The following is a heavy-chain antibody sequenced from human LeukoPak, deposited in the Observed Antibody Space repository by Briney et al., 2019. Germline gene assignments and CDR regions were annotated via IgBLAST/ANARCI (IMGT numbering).Heavy chain of an antibody. Sequence: PSETLSLTCTVSGGSISSGGYYWSWIRQHPGKGLEWIGYIYYSGGTYYNPSLKSRVTISVDTSKNQFSLKLSSVTVADTAVYYCASFTYYYDSSLGGVFWFDPWGQGTLVTVSS. J-gene: IGHJ5*02. CDR2: IYYSGGT. V-gene: IGHV4-31*03. D-gene: IGHD3-22*01. CDR1: GGSISSGGYY. CDR3: ASFTYYYDSSLGGVFWFDP.